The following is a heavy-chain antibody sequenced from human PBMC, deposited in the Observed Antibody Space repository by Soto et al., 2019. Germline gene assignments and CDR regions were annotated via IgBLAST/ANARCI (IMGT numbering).Heavy chain of an antibody. D-gene: IGHD2-2*02. CDR2: IYYTGNT. V-gene: IGHV4-31*03. J-gene: IGHJ6*02. CDR1: GDSINNGGYF. CDR3: AREGYCSGSDCYTYYGLHV. Sequence: QVQLQESGPGLVKPSQTLSLTCTVSGDSINNGGYFWSWIRQHPGEGLEWIGYIYYTGNTYYNPSLKSRAALSLDTSKNQFSLNLTSVTAADTAVYYCAREGYCSGSDCYTYYGLHVWGQGTTVTVSS.